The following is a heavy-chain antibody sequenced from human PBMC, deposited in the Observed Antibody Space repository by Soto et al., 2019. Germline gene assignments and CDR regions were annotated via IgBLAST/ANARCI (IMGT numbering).Heavy chain of an antibody. Sequence: GGSLRLSCAASGFTFSSYGMHWVRQAPGKGLEWVAVIWYDGGNKYYADSVKGRFTISRDNSKNTLYLQMNSLRAEDTAVYYCARDRIDWLLYYWGQGTLVTVS. CDR1: GFTFSSYG. D-gene: IGHD3-9*01. CDR2: IWYDGGNK. CDR3: ARDRIDWLLYY. J-gene: IGHJ4*02. V-gene: IGHV3-33*01.